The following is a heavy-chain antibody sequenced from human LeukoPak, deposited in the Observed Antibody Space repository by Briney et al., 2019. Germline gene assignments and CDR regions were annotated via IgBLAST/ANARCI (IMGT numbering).Heavy chain of an antibody. V-gene: IGHV3-21*01. D-gene: IGHD3-3*01. CDR1: RFTFSSYS. CDR2: ISRSSSYI. Sequence: GGSLRLFCAASRFTFSSYSMNWVRQARGKGLEWVSAISRSSSYIYYADSEKGRFNNSRDNAKHSLYLPKNSERGEDTAVYYCARGSIFGVVTVDWGQGTLVTVSS. CDR3: ARGSIFGVVTVD. J-gene: IGHJ4*02.